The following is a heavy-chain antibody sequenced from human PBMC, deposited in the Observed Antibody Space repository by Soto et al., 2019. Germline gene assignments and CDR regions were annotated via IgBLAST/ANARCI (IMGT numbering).Heavy chain of an antibody. V-gene: IGHV1-2*02. CDR2: INPNSGGT. J-gene: IGHJ4*02. D-gene: IGHD3-22*01. CDR3: ARTSGRYYDSSGYLGY. Sequence: ASVKVSCKASGYTFTGYYMHWVRQAPGQGLEWMGWINPNSGGTNYAQKFQGRVTMARDTSISTAYMELSRLRSDDTAVYYCARTSGRYYDSSGYLGYWVQGTLVTVSS. CDR1: GYTFTGYY.